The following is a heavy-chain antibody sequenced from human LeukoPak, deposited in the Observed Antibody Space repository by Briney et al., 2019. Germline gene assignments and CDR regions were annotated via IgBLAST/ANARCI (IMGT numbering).Heavy chain of an antibody. V-gene: IGHV4-59*01. CDR3: ARVAAAGTAWAYYYYYYYMDV. CDR1: GGSISSYY. CDR2: IYYSGST. D-gene: IGHD6-13*01. Sequence: SETLSLTCTVSGGSISSYYWSWIRQPPGKGLEWIGYIYYSGSTNYNPSLKSRVTISVDTSKNQFSLKLSSVTAADTAVYYCARVAAAGTAWAYYYYYYYMDVWGKGTTVTVSS. J-gene: IGHJ6*03.